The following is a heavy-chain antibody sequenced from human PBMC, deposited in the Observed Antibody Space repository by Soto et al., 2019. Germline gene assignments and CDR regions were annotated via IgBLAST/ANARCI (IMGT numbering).Heavy chain of an antibody. J-gene: IGHJ3*02. CDR3: AKAMVVVTAISGGGGFDK. Sequence: GGSMTLSCAASGFTFSSYGMHWVRQAPGKGLEWVAVISYDGSNKYCADSVKGRFTISRDNSKNTLHLQMNSLRAEDTAVYYCAKAMVVVTAISGGGGFDKWGQGTLVTVSS. V-gene: IGHV3-30*18. CDR1: GFTFSSYG. CDR2: ISYDGSNK. D-gene: IGHD2-21*02.